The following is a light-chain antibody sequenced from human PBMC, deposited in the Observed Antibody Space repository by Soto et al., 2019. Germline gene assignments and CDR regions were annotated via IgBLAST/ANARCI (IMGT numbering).Light chain of an antibody. V-gene: IGKV3-15*01. Sequence: EMVMTQSPATLSVSPGERATLSCRASQSVSSNLAWYQQKPGQAPRLLIYGASTRATGIPARFSGSGSGTEFTLTISSLQSEDFAVYYCQQYNKWPLTFGQGTRLEIK. CDR1: QSVSSN. J-gene: IGKJ5*01. CDR3: QQYNKWPLT. CDR2: GAS.